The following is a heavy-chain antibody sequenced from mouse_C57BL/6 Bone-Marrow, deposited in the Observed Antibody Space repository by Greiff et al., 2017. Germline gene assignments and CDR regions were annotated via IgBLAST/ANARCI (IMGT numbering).Heavy chain of an antibody. D-gene: IGHD1-1*01. V-gene: IGHV1-50*01. CDR3: ARSNYGSPYYFDY. J-gene: IGHJ2*01. CDR2: IDPSDSYT. CDR1: GYTFTSYW. Sequence: QVQLQQSGAELVKPGASVKLSCKASGYTFTSYWMQWVKQRPGQGLEWIGEIDPSDSYTNYNQKFKGKATLTVDTSSSTAYMQLSSLTSEDSAVYYCARSNYGSPYYFDYWGQGTTLTVSS.